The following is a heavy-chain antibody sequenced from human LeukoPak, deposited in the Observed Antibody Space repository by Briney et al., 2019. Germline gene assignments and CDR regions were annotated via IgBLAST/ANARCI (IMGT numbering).Heavy chain of an antibody. CDR3: ASTVRSGWYPPQLDY. J-gene: IGHJ4*01. V-gene: IGHV4-34*01. D-gene: IGHD6-19*01. CDR2: INHSGST. CDR1: GGSFSGYY. Sequence: SETLSLTCAVYGGSFSGYYWSWIRQPPGKGLEWIGEINHSGSTNYNPSLKSRVTISVDTSKDQFSLKLSSVTAADTAVYYCASTVRSGWYPPQLDYWGHGTLVTVSS.